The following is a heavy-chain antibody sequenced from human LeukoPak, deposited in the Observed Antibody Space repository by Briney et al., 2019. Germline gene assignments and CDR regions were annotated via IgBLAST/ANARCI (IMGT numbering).Heavy chain of an antibody. Sequence: GGSLRLSCAASGFTFEDHVMHWVRQAPGKGLEWVANIKQDGSEKYYVDSVKGRFTISRDNAKNSLYLQMNGLRAEDTAVYYCAGDYYYYYMDVWGKGTTVTVSS. J-gene: IGHJ6*03. CDR3: AGDYYYYYMDV. V-gene: IGHV3-7*01. CDR1: GFTFEDHV. CDR2: IKQDGSEK.